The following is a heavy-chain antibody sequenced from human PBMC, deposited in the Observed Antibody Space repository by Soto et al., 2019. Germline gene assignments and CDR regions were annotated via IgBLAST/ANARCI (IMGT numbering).Heavy chain of an antibody. J-gene: IGHJ6*03. CDR3: AKDAYGVVVPAGYMEV. V-gene: IGHV3-30*18. CDR2: ISYDGSNK. D-gene: IGHD2-2*01. CDR1: GFTFSSYG. Sequence: GGSLKLSCAASGFTFSSYGMHWVRQAPGKGLEWVAVISYDGSNKYYADSVKGRFTISRDNSKNTLYLQMNSLRAEDMAVYYCAKDAYGVVVPAGYMEVWGKGTTVSVSS.